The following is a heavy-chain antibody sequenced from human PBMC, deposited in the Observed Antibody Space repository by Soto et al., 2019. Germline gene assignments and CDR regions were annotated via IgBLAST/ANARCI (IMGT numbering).Heavy chain of an antibody. D-gene: IGHD3-22*01. CDR1: GFTFSSYS. CDR3: ARDDYPYYDDSSGYHFDY. Sequence: PGGSLRLSCAASGFTFSSYSMNWVRQAPGKGLEWVSSISSSSSYIYYADSVKGRFTISRDNAKNSLYLQMNSLRAEDTAVYYCARDDYPYYDDSSGYHFDYWGQGALVTVSS. V-gene: IGHV3-21*01. J-gene: IGHJ4*02. CDR2: ISSSSSYI.